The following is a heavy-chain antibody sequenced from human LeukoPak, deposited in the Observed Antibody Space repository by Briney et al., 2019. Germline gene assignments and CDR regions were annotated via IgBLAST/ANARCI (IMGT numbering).Heavy chain of an antibody. CDR1: GGSISSGSYY. Sequence: SQTLSLTCTVSGGSISSGSYYWNWIRQPAGKGLEWLGNIFTRGTTNHNASLESRLTISLDTARNQFSLSLRSVTAADTAIYFCARSSLAVYFNYWGQGTLVTASS. CDR2: IFTRGTT. V-gene: IGHV4-61*09. J-gene: IGHJ4*02. CDR3: ARSSLAVYFNY. D-gene: IGHD6-19*01.